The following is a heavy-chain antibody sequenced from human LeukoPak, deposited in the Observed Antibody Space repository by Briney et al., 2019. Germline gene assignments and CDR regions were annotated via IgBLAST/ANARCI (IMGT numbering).Heavy chain of an antibody. Sequence: ASVKVSCKASGGTFSSYAISWVRQAPGQGLEWMGRIIPILGIANYAQKFQGRVTITADKSTSTAYMELRSLRSDDTAVYYCARGEGELRYFDWLLINDAFDIWGQGTMVTVSS. J-gene: IGHJ3*02. CDR2: IIPILGIA. CDR3: ARGEGELRYFDWLLINDAFDI. V-gene: IGHV1-69*04. CDR1: GGTFSSYA. D-gene: IGHD3-9*01.